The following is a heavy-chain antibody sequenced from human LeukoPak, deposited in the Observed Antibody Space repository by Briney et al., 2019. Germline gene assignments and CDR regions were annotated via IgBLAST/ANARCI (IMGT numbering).Heavy chain of an antibody. D-gene: IGHD4-17*01. CDR2: IIPILGIA. V-gene: IGHV1-69*04. CDR1: GGTFSSYA. J-gene: IGHJ4*02. Sequence: SVKVSCKASGGTFSSYAISWVRLAPGQGLEWMGRIIPILGIANYAQKFQGRVTITSDKSTSTAYMELSSLRSEDTAVYYCARDLNYGISSSDPTIDYWGQGTLVTVSS. CDR3: ARDLNYGISSSDPTIDY.